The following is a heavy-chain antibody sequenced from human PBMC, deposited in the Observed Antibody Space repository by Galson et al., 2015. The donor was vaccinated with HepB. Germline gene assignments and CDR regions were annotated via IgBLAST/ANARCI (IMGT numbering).Heavy chain of an antibody. Sequence: SVKVSCKASGYTFTSYGISWVRQAPGQGLEWMGWISAYNGNTNYAQKLQGRVTMTTDTSTSTAYMELRSLRSGDTAVYYCARRYVDTAMDPAFDYWGQGTLVTVSS. V-gene: IGHV1-18*04. J-gene: IGHJ4*02. CDR1: GYTFTSYG. CDR3: ARRYVDTAMDPAFDY. CDR2: ISAYNGNT. D-gene: IGHD5-18*01.